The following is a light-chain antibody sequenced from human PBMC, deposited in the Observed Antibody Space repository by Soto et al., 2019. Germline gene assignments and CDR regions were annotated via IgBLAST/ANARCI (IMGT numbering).Light chain of an antibody. V-gene: IGLV1-51*01. CDR3: GTWDSSLSAGV. CDR2: DNN. CDR1: SSNIGNSY. J-gene: IGLJ3*02. Sequence: QSVLTQPPSVSAAPGQKVTISCSGSSSNIGNSYVSWYQQLPGTAPKLLIYDNNKRPSGIPDRFSGSKSGTSATLGITGLQTGDEADYYWGTWDSSLSAGVFGGGTKLTVL.